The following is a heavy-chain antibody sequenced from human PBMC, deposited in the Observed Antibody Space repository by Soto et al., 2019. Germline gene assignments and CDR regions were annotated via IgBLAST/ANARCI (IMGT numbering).Heavy chain of an antibody. J-gene: IGHJ4*02. V-gene: IGHV3-73*02. CDR3: ARLWSEWDPNFDH. D-gene: IGHD1-26*01. CDR1: GYTSSDSA. CDR2: IRSKANNYAT. Sequence: EVQLVESGGGLVQPGGSLKLSCAASGYTSSDSALHWVRQASGKGLEWVGRIRSKANNYATVYAESVKGRFTISRDDSKNTAYLQMNSLKIEDTAVYYCARLWSEWDPNFDHWGQGTLVSVSS.